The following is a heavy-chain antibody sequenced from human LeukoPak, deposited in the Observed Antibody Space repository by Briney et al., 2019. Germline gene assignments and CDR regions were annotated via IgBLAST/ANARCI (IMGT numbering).Heavy chain of an antibody. CDR1: GYTFSNYG. Sequence: ASVKVSCKNSGYTFSNYGVSWVRQAPGQGLEWMGWISAYNNNTNYAQKFQGRLTMTTDTSTSTAYMELRSLRSDDTAVYYCARGARISSSWYSSVWGQGTLITVS. CDR2: ISAYNNNT. D-gene: IGHD2-2*01. J-gene: IGHJ4*02. CDR3: ARGARISSSWYSSV. V-gene: IGHV1-18*01.